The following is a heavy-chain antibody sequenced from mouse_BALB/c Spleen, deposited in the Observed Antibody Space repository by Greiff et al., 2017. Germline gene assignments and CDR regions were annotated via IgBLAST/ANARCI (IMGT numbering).Heavy chain of an antibody. J-gene: IGHJ4*01. Sequence: VQLQQSGAELVKPGASVKLSCTASGFNIKDTYMHWVKQRPEQGLEWIGRIDPANGNTKYDPKFQGKATITADTSSNTAYLQLSSLTSEDTAVYYCARGSRYYYGSSYDAMDYWGQGTSVTVSS. CDR3: ARGSRYYYGSSYDAMDY. CDR2: IDPANGNT. D-gene: IGHD1-1*01. V-gene: IGHV14-3*02. CDR1: GFNIKDTY.